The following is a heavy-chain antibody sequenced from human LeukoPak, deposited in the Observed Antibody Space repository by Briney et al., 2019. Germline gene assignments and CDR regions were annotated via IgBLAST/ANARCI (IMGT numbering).Heavy chain of an antibody. CDR3: ARGGYCTATTCPHWDS. CDR2: IIPIFGTA. J-gene: IGHJ4*02. D-gene: IGHD2-2*03. Sequence: GASVKVSCKASGGTFSSYAISWVRQAPGQGLEWMGGIIPIFGTANYAQKFQGRVTITTDESTSTAYMELSSLRSEDTAVYYCARGGYCTATTCPHWDSWGQGTLVTVSS. CDR1: GGTFSSYA. V-gene: IGHV1-69*05.